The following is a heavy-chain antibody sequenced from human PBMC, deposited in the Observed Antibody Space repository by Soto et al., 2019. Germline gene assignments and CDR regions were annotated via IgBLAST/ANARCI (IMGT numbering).Heavy chain of an antibody. CDR2: IYYSGST. CDR3: ARAHYGDYMFDY. CDR1: GGSISSYY. V-gene: IGHV4-59*01. D-gene: IGHD4-17*01. Sequence: TSETLSLTCTVSGGSISSYYWSWIRQPPGKGLEWIGCIYYSGSTNYNPSLKSRVTISVDTSKNQFSLKLSSVTAADTAVYYCARAHYGDYMFDYWGQGTLVTVSS. J-gene: IGHJ4*02.